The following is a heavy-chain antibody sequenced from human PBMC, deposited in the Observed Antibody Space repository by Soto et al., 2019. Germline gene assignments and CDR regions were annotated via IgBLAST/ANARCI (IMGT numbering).Heavy chain of an antibody. D-gene: IGHD6-13*01. CDR1: GGSFSGYY. CDR2: INHSGST. CDR3: ARGRIEYSSSSPPHMDV. V-gene: IGHV4-34*01. Sequence: SETLSLTCAVYGGSFSGYYWSWIRQPPGKGLEWIGEINHSGSTNYNPSLKSRVTISVDTSKNQFSPKLSSVTAADTAVYYCARGRIEYSSSSPPHMDVWGKGTTVTVSS. J-gene: IGHJ6*03.